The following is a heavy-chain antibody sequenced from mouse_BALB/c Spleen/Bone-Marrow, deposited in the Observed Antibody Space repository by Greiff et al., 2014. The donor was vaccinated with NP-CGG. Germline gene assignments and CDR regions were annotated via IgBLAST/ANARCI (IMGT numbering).Heavy chain of an antibody. V-gene: IGHV1-9*01. Sequence: QVQLKESGAELMKPGASVKISCKATGYTFSSYWIEWVKQRPGHGLEWIGEILPGSGSTNYNEKFKGKATFTADTSSNTAYMQLSSLTSEDSAVYYCARSDGYYYAMDCWGQGTSVTDSS. J-gene: IGHJ4*01. CDR3: ARSDGYYYAMDC. D-gene: IGHD2-3*01. CDR1: GYTFSSYW. CDR2: ILPGSGST.